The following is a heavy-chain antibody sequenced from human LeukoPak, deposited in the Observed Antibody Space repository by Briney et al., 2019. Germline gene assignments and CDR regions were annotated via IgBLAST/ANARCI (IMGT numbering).Heavy chain of an antibody. Sequence: GGSLGLSCAASGFTFSSYAMSWVRQAPGKGLEWVSAISGSGGSTYYADSVKGRFTISRDNSKNTLYLQMNSLRAEDTAVYYCAKTYSGYDQTFDYWGQGTLVTVSS. J-gene: IGHJ4*02. D-gene: IGHD5-12*01. V-gene: IGHV3-23*01. CDR1: GFTFSSYA. CDR2: ISGSGGST. CDR3: AKTYSGYDQTFDY.